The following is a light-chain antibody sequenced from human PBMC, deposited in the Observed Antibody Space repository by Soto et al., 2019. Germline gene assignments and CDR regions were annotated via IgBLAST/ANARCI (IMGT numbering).Light chain of an antibody. Sequence: AIRMTQSPSSFSASTGDRVTITCRASQGISSYLAWSQQKPGKAPKLLIFAASTLVRGVPSRFSGSGSGTEFTLTISSLQPDDFATYYCQQYNAYSRMFGQGTKVDIK. CDR3: QQYNAYSRM. CDR1: QGISSY. CDR2: AAS. J-gene: IGKJ1*01. V-gene: IGKV1-8*01.